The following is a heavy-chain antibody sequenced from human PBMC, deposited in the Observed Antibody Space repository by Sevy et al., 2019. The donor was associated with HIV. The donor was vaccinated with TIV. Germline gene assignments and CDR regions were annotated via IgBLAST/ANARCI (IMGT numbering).Heavy chain of an antibody. CDR2: ITSSSSTI. J-gene: IGHJ4*02. Sequence: GGSLRLSCAASGFRFSSFSMNWVHQAPGKGLEWVSYITSSSSTIFYADSVKGRFTISRDNAKNSLYLQMSSLRDEDTAVYYCARAQADYGDFGGDFDHWGQGSLVTASS. CDR1: GFRFSSFS. D-gene: IGHD4-17*01. CDR3: ARAQADYGDFGGDFDH. V-gene: IGHV3-48*02.